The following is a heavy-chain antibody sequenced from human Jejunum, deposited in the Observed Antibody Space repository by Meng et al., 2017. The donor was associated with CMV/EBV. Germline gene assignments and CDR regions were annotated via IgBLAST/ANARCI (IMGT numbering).Heavy chain of an antibody. Sequence: SGFTGSTDYMSWVRQAPGKGLEWVSSIYIGSSTDYADSVKGRFTISRDNPKNTLILQMNNLRPEDTALYYCARFSIVGRTNAFDIWGHGTMVTVSS. D-gene: IGHD1-26*01. J-gene: IGHJ3*02. CDR3: ARFSIVGRTNAFDI. CDR2: IYIGSST. V-gene: IGHV3-53*01. CDR1: GFTGSTDY.